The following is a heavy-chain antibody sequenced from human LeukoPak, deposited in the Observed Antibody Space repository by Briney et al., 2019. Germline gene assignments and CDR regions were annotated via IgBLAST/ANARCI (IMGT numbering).Heavy chain of an antibody. Sequence: SEALSLSCAIYADSIRSRVYASSWIPQPRGKGLECIRSIYYRVSAYYNPPLKSQVTRSLDPSKNQSSLTLISVTAADTAVYYCAWTDYSDYRHMFDYWGKGTLVTVSS. D-gene: IGHD4-11*01. CDR2: IYYRVSA. V-gene: IGHV4-30-4*07. J-gene: IGHJ4*02. CDR1: ADSIRSRVYA. CDR3: AWTDYSDYRHMFDY.